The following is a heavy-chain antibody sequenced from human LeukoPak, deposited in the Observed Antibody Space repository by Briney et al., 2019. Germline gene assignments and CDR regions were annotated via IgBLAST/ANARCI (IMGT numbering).Heavy chain of an antibody. CDR2: ISYDGSNK. Sequence: GGSLRLSCAASGFTFSSYAMHWVRQAPGKGLEWVAIISYDGSNKYYADSVKGRFTISRDNSKNTLYLQMNSLRAEDTAVYYCAGNGVSQWLVPNYFDYWGQGTLVTVSS. CDR3: AGNGVSQWLVPNYFDY. V-gene: IGHV3-30-3*01. D-gene: IGHD6-19*01. CDR1: GFTFSSYA. J-gene: IGHJ4*02.